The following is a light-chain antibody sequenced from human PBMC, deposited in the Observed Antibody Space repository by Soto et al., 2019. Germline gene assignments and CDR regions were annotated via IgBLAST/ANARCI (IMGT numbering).Light chain of an antibody. J-gene: IGKJ1*01. CDR3: QQYGSSST. V-gene: IGKV3-20*01. CDR2: DAS. CDR1: QTVRNNY. Sequence: FVLTQSPGTLSLSPGERATLSCRASQTVRNNYLAWYQQKPGQAPRLLIYDASSRATGIPDRFSGSGSGTDFTLTISRLEPEDFAVYYCQQYGSSSTFGQGTKVDIK.